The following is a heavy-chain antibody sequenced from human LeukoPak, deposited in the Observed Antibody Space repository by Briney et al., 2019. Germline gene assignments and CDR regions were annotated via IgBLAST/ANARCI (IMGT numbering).Heavy chain of an antibody. D-gene: IGHD1-26*01. V-gene: IGHV4-38-2*02. CDR3: ARFSDSGNNYFDY. CDR2: INHSGST. J-gene: IGHJ4*02. CDR1: GYSISSVYH. Sequence: SETLSLTCTVSGYSISSVYHWRWIRQPPGKGLEWIGEINHSGSTNYNPSLKSRVTKSVDTSKNQFSLKLSSVTAADTAVYYCARFSDSGNNYFDYWGQGTLVTVSS.